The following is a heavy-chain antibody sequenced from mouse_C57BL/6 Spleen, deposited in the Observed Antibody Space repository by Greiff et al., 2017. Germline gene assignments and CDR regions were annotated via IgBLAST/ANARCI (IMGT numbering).Heavy chain of an antibody. CDR3: AREGDYYGSKFAY. J-gene: IGHJ3*01. V-gene: IGHV1-22*01. CDR1: GYTFTDYN. CDR2: INPNNGGT. Sequence: SGPELVKPGASVKMSCKASGYTFTDYNMHWVKQSHGKSLEWIGYINPNNGGTSYNQKFKGKATLTVNKSSSTAYMELRSLTSEDSAVYYCAREGDYYGSKFAYWGQGTLVTVSA. D-gene: IGHD1-1*01.